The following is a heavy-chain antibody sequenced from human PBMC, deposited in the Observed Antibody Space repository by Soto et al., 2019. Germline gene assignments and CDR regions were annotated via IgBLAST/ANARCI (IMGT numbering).Heavy chain of an antibody. Sequence: QVQLVESGGGLVKPGGSLRLSCAASGFIFSDYYMSWIRQAPGKGLEWISCISFTTSTIYYADSVKGRFTISRDNAENSLYLQMNSLRAEDTAVYYCARHSYDWTRPSFHYWGQGTLVTVSS. CDR2: ISFTTSTI. J-gene: IGHJ4*02. V-gene: IGHV3-11*01. CDR1: GFIFSDYY. D-gene: IGHD3-3*01. CDR3: ARHSYDWTRPSFHY.